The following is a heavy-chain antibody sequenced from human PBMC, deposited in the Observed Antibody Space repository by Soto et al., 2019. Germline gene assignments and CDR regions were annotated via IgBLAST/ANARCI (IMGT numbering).Heavy chain of an antibody. Sequence: EVQLLESGGGLVQSGGSLRLSCAASGFTFSSYAMSWVRQAPGKGLEWVSAISGSGGSTYYADSVKGRFTISRDNSKNTLYLQMNSLRAEDTAVYYCAKLSGATTGLDYWGQGTLVTVSS. CDR1: GFTFSSYA. CDR3: AKLSGATTGLDY. V-gene: IGHV3-23*01. CDR2: ISGSGGST. J-gene: IGHJ4*02. D-gene: IGHD5-12*01.